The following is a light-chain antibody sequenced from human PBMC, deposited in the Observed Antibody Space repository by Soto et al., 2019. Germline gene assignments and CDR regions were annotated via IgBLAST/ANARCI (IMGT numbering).Light chain of an antibody. V-gene: IGKV3-20*01. CDR3: QQDDRSPWT. CDR1: QSVSSSF. J-gene: IGKJ1*01. CDR2: GAS. Sequence: EIVLTQSPGTLSLSPGERATLSCRASQSVSSSFLAWYQQKAGQAPRLLIYGASSRATGIPDRFSGSGSGTDFTLTISRLEPEDFAVYYCQQDDRSPWTFGQGTKVEIK.